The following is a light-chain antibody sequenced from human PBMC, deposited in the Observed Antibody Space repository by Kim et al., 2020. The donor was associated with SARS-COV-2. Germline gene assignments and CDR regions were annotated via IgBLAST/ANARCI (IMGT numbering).Light chain of an antibody. CDR1: SSDIGSYNY. CDR3: SSYTSSSTRV. CDR2: DVS. J-gene: IGLJ3*02. V-gene: IGLV2-14*03. Sequence: GQSINISCTGTSSDIGSYNYVSWYQQHPGKAPKLIIYDVSNRPSGVSNRFSGSKSGNTASLTISGLQAEDEADYYCSSYTSSSTRVFGGGTQLTVL.